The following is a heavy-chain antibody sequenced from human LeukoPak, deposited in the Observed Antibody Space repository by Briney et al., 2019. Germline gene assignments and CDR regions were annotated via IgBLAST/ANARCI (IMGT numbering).Heavy chain of an antibody. D-gene: IGHD5-24*01. CDR1: GDSINSYY. CDR2: IFYSGST. J-gene: IGHJ4*02. CDR3: ATSGGDGYNVYY. V-gene: IGHV4-59*08. Sequence: SETLSLTCTVSGDSINSYYWSWIRQPPGKGLEWIGYIFYSGSTKYNPSLKSRVTISVDTSKKQFSLKLTSVTAADTAVYYCATSGGDGYNVYYWGQGTLVTASS.